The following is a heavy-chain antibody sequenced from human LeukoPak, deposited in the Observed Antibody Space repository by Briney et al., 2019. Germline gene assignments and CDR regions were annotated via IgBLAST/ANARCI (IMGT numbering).Heavy chain of an antibody. CDR3: ARGHSYVYFDY. J-gene: IGHJ4*02. Sequence: SETLSLTCIVSGGSISSYYWNWIRQPPGKGLKWIGYISYSGSTNYNPSLKSRVTISVDTSKNQFSLKLSSVTAADTAVYYCARGHSYVYFDYWGQGTLVTVSS. V-gene: IGHV4-59*01. D-gene: IGHD5-18*01. CDR1: GGSISSYY. CDR2: ISYSGST.